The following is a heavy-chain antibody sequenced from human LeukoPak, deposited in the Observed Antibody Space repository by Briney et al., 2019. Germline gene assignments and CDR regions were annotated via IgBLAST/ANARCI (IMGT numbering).Heavy chain of an antibody. V-gene: IGHV1-24*01. J-gene: IGHJ5*02. CDR1: GYTLTELS. CDR3: TRVGLGAAAGNWFDP. CDR2: FDPEDGET. Sequence: ASVKVSCKVSGYTLTELSMHWVRQASGKGLEWMGGFDPEDGETIYAQKFQGRVTMTEDTSTDTAYMELSSLRSEDTAVYYCTRVGLGAAAGNWFDPWGQGTLVTVSS. D-gene: IGHD6-13*01.